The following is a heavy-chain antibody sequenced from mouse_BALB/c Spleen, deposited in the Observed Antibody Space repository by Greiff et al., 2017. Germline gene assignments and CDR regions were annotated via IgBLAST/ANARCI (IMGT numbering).Heavy chain of an antibody. Sequence: VQLQQSGPELVKPGASVKVSCKASGYAFTSYNMYWVKQSHGKSLEWIGYIDPYNGGTSYNQKFKGKATLTVDKSSSTAYIHLNSLTSEDSAVYYCASSYGLYAMDYWGQGTSVTVSS. D-gene: IGHD2-10*02. J-gene: IGHJ4*01. CDR3: ASSYGLYAMDY. V-gene: IGHV1S135*01. CDR2: IDPYNGGT. CDR1: GYAFTSYN.